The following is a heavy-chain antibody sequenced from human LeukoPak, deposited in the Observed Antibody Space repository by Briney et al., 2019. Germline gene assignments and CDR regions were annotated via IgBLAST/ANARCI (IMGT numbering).Heavy chain of an antibody. J-gene: IGHJ4*02. CDR1: GGSISNYY. Sequence: ASETLSLTCTVSGGSISNYYWNWIRQPPGKGLEWIGYIYYTGSTNYNPSLKSRVTISVDTSKNQFSLKLSSVTAADTAVYYCARSLFGYSYGPLDYWGQGTLVTVSS. CDR3: ARSLFGYSYGPLDY. CDR2: IYYTGST. V-gene: IGHV4-59*08. D-gene: IGHD5-18*01.